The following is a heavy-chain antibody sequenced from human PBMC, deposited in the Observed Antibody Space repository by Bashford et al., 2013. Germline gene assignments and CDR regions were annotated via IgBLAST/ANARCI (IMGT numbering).Heavy chain of an antibody. CDR3: ARDVQGGRLTAYMDV. Sequence: GGSLRLSCVVSGFSLSDHYMTWIRQAPGKGLEWVSYISKLGGEISYADPVRGRFTISRDNAKNSLHLEMNSLKDEDTAVYYCARDVQGGRLTAYMDVWGKGTTVTVSS. CDR2: ISKLGGEI. CDR1: GFSLSDHY. V-gene: IGHV3-11*04. D-gene: IGHD1-1*01. J-gene: IGHJ6*03.